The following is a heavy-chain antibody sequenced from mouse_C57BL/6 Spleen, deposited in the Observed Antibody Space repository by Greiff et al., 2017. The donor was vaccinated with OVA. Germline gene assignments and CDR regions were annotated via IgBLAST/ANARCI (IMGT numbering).Heavy chain of an antibody. Sequence: VQLKQSGAELVRPGASVKLSCTASGFNIQDDYMHWVKQRPEQGLEWIGWIDPENGDTEYASKFQGKATITADTSSNTAYLHLSSLTSEDTAVYYCTTGGYYGSSSNFDYWGQGTTLTVSS. D-gene: IGHD1-1*01. V-gene: IGHV14-4*01. CDR1: GFNIQDDY. J-gene: IGHJ2*01. CDR3: TTGGYYGSSSNFDY. CDR2: IDPENGDT.